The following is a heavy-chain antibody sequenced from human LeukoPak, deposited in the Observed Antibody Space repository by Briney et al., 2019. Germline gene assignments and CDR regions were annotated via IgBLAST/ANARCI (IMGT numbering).Heavy chain of an antibody. V-gene: IGHV4-59*01. CDR1: GGSISSYY. Sequence: PLETPSLTCTVSGGSISSYYWSWIRQPPGKGLGWIGYIYYSGSTNYNPSLKSRVTISVDTSKNQFSLKLSSVTAADTAVYYCARVQAYGGKGYFDYWGQGTLVTVSS. CDR3: ARVQAYGGKGYFDY. J-gene: IGHJ4*02. CDR2: IYYSGST. D-gene: IGHD4-23*01.